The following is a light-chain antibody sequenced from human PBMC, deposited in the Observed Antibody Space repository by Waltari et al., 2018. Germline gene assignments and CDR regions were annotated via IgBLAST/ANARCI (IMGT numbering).Light chain of an antibody. J-gene: IGKJ1*01. CDR2: DAS. V-gene: IGKV3-20*01. CDR3: QKYGTLPAT. CDR1: QSVSRT. Sequence: EIVLTQSPGTLSLSPGERATLSCRASQSVSRTVAWYQQKPGQAPRLLIYDASSRATGIPGRFSGSGSGTDFSLTISRLEPEDFAVYYCQKYGTLPATFGQGTKVEIK.